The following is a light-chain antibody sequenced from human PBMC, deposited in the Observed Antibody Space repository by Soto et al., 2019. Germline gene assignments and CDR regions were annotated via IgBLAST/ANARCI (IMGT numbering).Light chain of an antibody. J-gene: IGLJ2*01. CDR2: EVS. V-gene: IGLV2-14*01. CDR3: NSYTGTRTQLL. CDR1: SSDIGGYNY. Sequence: QSALTQPASVSGSLGQSITISCTGTSSDIGGYNYVSWYQHHPGKAPKLMIYEVSNRPSGDSNRFSGSKSGNTASLTISGLQAEDAADYYCNSYTGTRTQLLFGGGTKLTVL.